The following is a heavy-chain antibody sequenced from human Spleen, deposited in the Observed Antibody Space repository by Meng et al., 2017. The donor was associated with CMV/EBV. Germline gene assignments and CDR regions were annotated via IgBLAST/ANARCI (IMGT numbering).Heavy chain of an antibody. J-gene: IGHJ4*02. CDR1: GGSISSGDYY. CDR3: ARGLPSWYRHFDY. CDR2: IYYRGST. V-gene: IGHV4-30-4*08. D-gene: IGHD6-13*01. Sequence: VQLQEAGPGLVNPSEPLPLTGTLSGGSISSGDYYWSWILQSPGKGLAFIGYIYYRGSTYYNPSLKSRVTISVDTSKNQFSLKLSSVTAADTAVYYWARGLPSWYRHFDYWGQGTLVTVSS.